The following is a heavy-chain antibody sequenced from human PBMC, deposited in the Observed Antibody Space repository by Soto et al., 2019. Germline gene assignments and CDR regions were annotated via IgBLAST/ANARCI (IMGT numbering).Heavy chain of an antibody. J-gene: IGHJ4*02. CDR3: AKDALPTYRGGRRGFYYFDY. Sequence: GVSLRLSCAASGFTFSSYAMSWVRQAPGKGLEWVSAISGSGGSTYYADSVKGRFTISRDNSKNTLYLQMNSLRAEDTAVYYCAKDALPTYRGGRRGFYYFDYWGQGTLVTVSS. CDR2: ISGSGGST. CDR1: GFTFSSYA. D-gene: IGHD5-12*01. V-gene: IGHV3-23*01.